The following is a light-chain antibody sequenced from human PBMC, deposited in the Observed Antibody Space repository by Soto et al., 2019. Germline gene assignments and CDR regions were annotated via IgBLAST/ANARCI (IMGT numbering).Light chain of an antibody. CDR3: QSYDTTLRAVV. CDR1: RSNIGAGYD. Sequence: QSVLTQAPSVSGATGQRVTISCTGSRSNIGAGYDVHWYQQPPGTAPKVLIYDNTNRPSGVPDRFSGSKSGTSASLAITGLQAEDEGDYYCQSYDTTLRAVVFGGGTKLTVL. J-gene: IGLJ2*01. V-gene: IGLV1-40*01. CDR2: DNT.